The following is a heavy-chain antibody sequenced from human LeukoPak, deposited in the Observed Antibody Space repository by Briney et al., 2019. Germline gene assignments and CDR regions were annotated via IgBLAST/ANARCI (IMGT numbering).Heavy chain of an antibody. Sequence: SPTLSLTFAISGESVSSTGASWNWIRQSPSRGLEWLGRTYYRSQWYYEYALSVKSRIIVAPDTSKNQFSLQLNSVTPEDTAVYYCVRGNYNFDYWGQGSLVTVSS. D-gene: IGHD5-24*01. J-gene: IGHJ4*02. CDR2: TYYRSQWYY. CDR3: VRGNYNFDY. CDR1: GESVSSTGAS. V-gene: IGHV6-1*01.